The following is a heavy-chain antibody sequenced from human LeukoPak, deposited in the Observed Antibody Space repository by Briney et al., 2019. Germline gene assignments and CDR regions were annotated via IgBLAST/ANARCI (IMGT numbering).Heavy chain of an antibody. CDR3: ARDELSASNDY. CDR1: GVSISSGSYY. Sequence: SETLSLTCTVPGVSISSGSYYWRWIRQPAGKGLEWIGRIYTSGSTNYNPSLKSRVTISVDTSKNQFSLKLSSVTAADTAVYYCARDELSASNDYWGQGTLVTVSS. D-gene: IGHD3-16*02. J-gene: IGHJ4*02. CDR2: IYTSGST. V-gene: IGHV4-61*02.